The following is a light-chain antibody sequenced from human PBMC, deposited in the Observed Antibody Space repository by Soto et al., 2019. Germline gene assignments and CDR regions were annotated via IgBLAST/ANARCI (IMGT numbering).Light chain of an antibody. V-gene: IGKV1-27*01. J-gene: IGKJ4*01. CDR3: QKYNSAPLT. Sequence: DIPMTQSPSSLSASVGYIVTITCRASQGITNYLAGYQQKPGKVPKLLIYAASTLQSGVPSRFSGSGSGTDFTLTISSLQPEDVATYYCQKYNSAPLTFGGGTKVEIK. CDR1: QGITNY. CDR2: AAS.